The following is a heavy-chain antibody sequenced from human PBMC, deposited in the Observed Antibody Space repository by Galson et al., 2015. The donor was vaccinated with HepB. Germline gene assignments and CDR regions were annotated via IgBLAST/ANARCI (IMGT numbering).Heavy chain of an antibody. J-gene: IGHJ4*02. CDR2: TSYDGTTH. D-gene: IGHD1/OR15-1a*01. CDR3: ATKTDAIYFFDY. CDR1: GFMFNTYG. Sequence: SLRLSCAASGFMFNTYGMHWVRQAPGKGLEWIAVTSYDGTTHYYADSVKGRITISRDNSKNTLYLQMNNLRLADTATYYCATKTDAIYFFDYWGQGITVTVSS. V-gene: IGHV3-30*07.